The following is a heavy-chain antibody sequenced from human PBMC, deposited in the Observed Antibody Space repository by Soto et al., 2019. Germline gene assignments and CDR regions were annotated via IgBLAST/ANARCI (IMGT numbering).Heavy chain of an antibody. J-gene: IGHJ5*02. V-gene: IGHV1-2*02. Sequence: ASVKVSCKASGYTFTGYFIHWVRQAPGQGLEWMGWLNPNSGGINYAQKFQGRVTMTRDKSISTVYMDLTRLRSDDTAVYFWARGKMYPAPFDPWGQGTLVTVSS. CDR2: LNPNSGGI. D-gene: IGHD2-2*01. CDR1: GYTFTGYF. CDR3: ARGKMYPAPFDP.